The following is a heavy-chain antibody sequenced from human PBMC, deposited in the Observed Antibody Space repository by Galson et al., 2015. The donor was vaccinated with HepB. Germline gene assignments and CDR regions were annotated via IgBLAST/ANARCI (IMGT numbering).Heavy chain of an antibody. V-gene: IGHV6-1*01. CDR2: TYYRSRWYN. J-gene: IGHJ4*02. Sequence: CAISGDSVSSNSAAWNWIRQSPSRGLEWLGRTYYRSRWYNDYAVSVKSRITINPDTSKNQFSLQLNSVTPEDTAVYYCARMSGIAVAIDYWGQGTLVTVSS. CDR3: ARMSGIAVAIDY. D-gene: IGHD6-19*01. CDR1: GDSVSSNSAA.